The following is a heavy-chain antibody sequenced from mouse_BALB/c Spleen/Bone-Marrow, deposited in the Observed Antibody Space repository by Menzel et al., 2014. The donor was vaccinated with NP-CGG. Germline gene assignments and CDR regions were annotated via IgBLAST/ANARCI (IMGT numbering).Heavy chain of an antibody. CDR2: IDPANGNT. Sequence: EVQLQQSGAELVKPGASVKLSCTASGFNIKDTYMHWVKQRPEQGLEWIGRIDPANGNTKYDPKLQGKATITADTSSNTAYLQLSSLTSEDTAVYYCASSAYSWGQGTLVTVSA. CDR1: GFNIKDTY. V-gene: IGHV14-3*02. D-gene: IGHD2-10*01. J-gene: IGHJ3*01. CDR3: ASSAYS.